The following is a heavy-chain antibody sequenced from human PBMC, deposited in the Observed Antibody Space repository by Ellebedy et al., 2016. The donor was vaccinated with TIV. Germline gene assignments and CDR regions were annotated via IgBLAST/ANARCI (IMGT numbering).Heavy chain of an antibody. V-gene: IGHV1-69*04. CDR1: GDTFSSYA. D-gene: IGHD3-22*01. CDR3: ATDGPDYYVSSPFDY. J-gene: IGHJ4*02. CDR2: SIPMLGQV. Sequence: AASVKVSCKASGDTFSSYAINWVRQAPGQGLEWMGRSIPMLGQVYYAQKFQGRVTISADKSTSTAYMELNSLKSEDTAVYYCATDGPDYYVSSPFDYWGQGTLVTVSS.